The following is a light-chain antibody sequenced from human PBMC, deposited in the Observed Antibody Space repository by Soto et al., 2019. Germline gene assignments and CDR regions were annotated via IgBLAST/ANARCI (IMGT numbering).Light chain of an antibody. Sequence: DIHMTQSPSSLSAFVGDRVTITCRASQGITNYLAWYQQKPGKAPKSLMYGASTLQSGVPSKFSGSGSGKDFSLTISSLQPEDFATYYCKQYKIYPPTFGHGRRLEIX. CDR3: KQYKIYPPT. CDR2: GAS. J-gene: IGKJ5*01. CDR1: QGITNY. V-gene: IGKV1-16*02.